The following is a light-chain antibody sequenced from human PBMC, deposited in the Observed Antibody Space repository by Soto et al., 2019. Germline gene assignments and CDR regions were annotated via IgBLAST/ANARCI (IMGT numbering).Light chain of an antibody. Sequence: QSALTQPASVSGSPGQSVTISFTGTSSYIFGYDYVSWYQQRPGKAPKFMIYEVRYRPSGVSNRFSGSKSGNTPYLTISGLKAEDEAVYYCCSSTRTSNHYFFGSGTKVTVL. J-gene: IGLJ1*01. CDR3: CSSTRTSNHYF. CDR2: EVR. CDR1: SSYIFGYDY. V-gene: IGLV2-14*01.